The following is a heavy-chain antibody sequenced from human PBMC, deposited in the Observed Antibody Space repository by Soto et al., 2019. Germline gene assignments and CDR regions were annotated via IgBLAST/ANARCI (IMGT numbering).Heavy chain of an antibody. CDR2: FDPEDGET. CDR3: ATICAITGTTFYYYYGMDV. D-gene: IGHD1-7*01. V-gene: IGHV1-24*01. Sequence: QVQLVQSGAEVKKPGASVKVSCKVSGYTLTELSMHWVRQAPGKGLEWMGGFDPEDGETIYAQKFQGRVTMTEDTSTDTAYMELSSLRSEDTAVYYCATICAITGTTFYYYYGMDVWGQGTTVTVSS. CDR1: GYTLTELS. J-gene: IGHJ6*02.